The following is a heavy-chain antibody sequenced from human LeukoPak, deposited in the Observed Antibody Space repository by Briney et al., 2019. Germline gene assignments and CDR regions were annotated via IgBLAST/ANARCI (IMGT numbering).Heavy chain of an antibody. CDR2: IYYSGST. J-gene: IGHJ4*02. Sequence: PSETLSLTCTVSGGSISSSSYYWGWIRQPPGKGLEWIGSIYYSGSTYYNPSLKSQVTISVDTSKNQFSPKLSSVTAADTAVYYCARLYLRGYSYGLFDYWGQGTLVTVSS. D-gene: IGHD5-18*01. V-gene: IGHV4-39*01. CDR3: ARLYLRGYSYGLFDY. CDR1: GGSISSSSYY.